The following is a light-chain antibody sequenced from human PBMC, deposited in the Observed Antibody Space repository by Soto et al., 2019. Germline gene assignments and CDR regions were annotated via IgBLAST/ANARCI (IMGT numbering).Light chain of an antibody. V-gene: IGKV2-28*01. Sequence: DIVMTQSPLSLPVTPGEPASISCRSSQSLLHSDGYNYLDWYLQKPGQSPQLLIYLGSNRASGVPDRFSGSGSGTDFTLKISRVEAEDVGIYSCMQGLQTPGTFGQGTKLEIK. CDR3: MQGLQTPGT. CDR2: LGS. J-gene: IGKJ2*01. CDR1: QSLLHSDGYNY.